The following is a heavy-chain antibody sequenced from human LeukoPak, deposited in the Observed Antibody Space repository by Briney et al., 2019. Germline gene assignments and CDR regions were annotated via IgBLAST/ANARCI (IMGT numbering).Heavy chain of an antibody. CDR3: AREASCSSTTCYFDY. CDR2: ISLSGSTI. Sequence: GGSLTLSCAASGFTFSDFYMSWIRQAPGKGLEWLSSISLSGSTITYAASVKGRVTVSRDNAKTSLFLQMNSLRADDTAVYYCAREASCSSTTCYFDYWGQGTLVTVSS. D-gene: IGHD2-2*01. V-gene: IGHV3-11*01. J-gene: IGHJ4*02. CDR1: GFTFSDFY.